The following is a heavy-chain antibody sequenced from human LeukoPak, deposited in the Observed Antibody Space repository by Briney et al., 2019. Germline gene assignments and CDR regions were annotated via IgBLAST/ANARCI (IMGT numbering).Heavy chain of an antibody. Sequence: SETLSLTCTVSGGSISSYYWSWIRQPPGKGLEWIGYIYYSGNTNYNPSLKSRVTISVDTSKNQFSLKLSSVTAADTAVYYCAGHSNGGDCSGGSCYVFDYWGQGTLVTASS. CDR3: AGHSNGGDCSGGSCYVFDY. CDR2: IYYSGNT. J-gene: IGHJ4*02. CDR1: GGSISSYY. D-gene: IGHD2-15*01. V-gene: IGHV4-59*08.